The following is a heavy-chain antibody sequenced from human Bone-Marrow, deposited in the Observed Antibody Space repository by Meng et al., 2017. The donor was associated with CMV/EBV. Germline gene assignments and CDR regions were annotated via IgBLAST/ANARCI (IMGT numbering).Heavy chain of an antibody. CDR3: ARARFLEWLIPNWVDP. J-gene: IGHJ5*02. CDR2: IYYSGST. CDR1: SISSGGYY. Sequence: SISSGGYYWRWIRQHPGKGLEWIGYIYYSGSTNYNPSLKSRVTISVDTSKNQFSLKLSSVAAADTAVYYCARARFLEWLIPNWVDPWGQGTLVTVSS. V-gene: IGHV4-61*08. D-gene: IGHD3-3*01.